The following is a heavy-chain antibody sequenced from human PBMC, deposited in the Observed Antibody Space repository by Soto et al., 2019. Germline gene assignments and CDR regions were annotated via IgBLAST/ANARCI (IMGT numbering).Heavy chain of an antibody. Sequence: GGSLRLSCAASGFTFSSYGMHWVRQAPGKGLEWVAVISYDGSNKYYADSVKGRFTISRDNSKNTLYLQMNSLRAEDTAVYYCAKDRMVRQMDPYYYYYGMHVWGQGTTVTV. CDR2: ISYDGSNK. CDR3: AKDRMVRQMDPYYYYYGMHV. J-gene: IGHJ6*02. D-gene: IGHD2-8*01. CDR1: GFTFSSYG. V-gene: IGHV3-30*18.